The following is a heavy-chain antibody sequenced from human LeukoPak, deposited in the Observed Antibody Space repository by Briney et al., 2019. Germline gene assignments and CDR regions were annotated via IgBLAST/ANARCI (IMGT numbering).Heavy chain of an antibody. CDR2: IYHRGST. CDR1: GGSISSGGYS. CDR3: ARGLYSSSEGWFDP. V-gene: IGHV4-30-2*01. J-gene: IGHJ5*02. D-gene: IGHD6-13*01. Sequence: PSETLSLTCAVSGGSISSGGYSWSWIRQPPGKGLEWIGYIYHRGSTYYNPSLKSRVTISVDRSKNQFSLKLSSVTAADTAVYYCARGLYSSSEGWFDPWGQGTLVTVSS.